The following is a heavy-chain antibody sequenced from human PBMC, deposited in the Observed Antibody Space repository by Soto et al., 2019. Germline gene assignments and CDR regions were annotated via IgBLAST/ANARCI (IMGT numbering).Heavy chain of an antibody. CDR2: ISSSGSTI. Sequence: GGSLTLSCAASGFTFSDYYMSCFRQAPGKGLEWVSYISSSGSTIYYADSVKGRFTISRDNAKNSLYLQMNSLRAEDAAVYYCAREPLYYFDYWGQGTLVTVSS. D-gene: IGHD2-15*01. V-gene: IGHV3-11*01. CDR3: AREPLYYFDY. CDR1: GFTFSDYY. J-gene: IGHJ4*02.